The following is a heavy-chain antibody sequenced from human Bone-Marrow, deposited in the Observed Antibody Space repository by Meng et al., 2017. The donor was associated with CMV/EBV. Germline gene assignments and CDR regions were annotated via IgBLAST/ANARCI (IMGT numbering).Heavy chain of an antibody. D-gene: IGHD3-22*01. J-gene: IGHJ2*01. CDR2: INSDGSST. CDR1: GITFRSYW. CDR3: ARDPSYLYDSSGYSYWYLEL. V-gene: IGHV3-74*01. Sequence: GESLKISCAASGITFRSYWMHWVRQAPGKGLVWVSRINSDGSSTSYADSMKGRFTISRDNAKNTLYLQMNSLRAEDTAVYYCARDPSYLYDSSGYSYWYLELWGPGTLVTVSS.